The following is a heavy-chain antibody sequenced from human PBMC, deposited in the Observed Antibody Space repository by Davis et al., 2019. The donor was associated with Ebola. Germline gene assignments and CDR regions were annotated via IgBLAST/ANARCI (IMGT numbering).Heavy chain of an antibody. CDR2: ISSSSSTR. D-gene: IGHD2-2*01. V-gene: IGHV3-48*02. CDR3: ARERIVVVPAATNLYYGMDV. J-gene: IGHJ6*02. CDR1: GFTFSSYS. Sequence: GESLKISCAASGFTFSSYSMNWVRQAPGKGLEWLSYISSSSSTRYYADSVKGRFTISRDNAKNSLYLQMNSLRDEDTAVYYCARERIVVVPAATNLYYGMDVWGQGTTVTVSS.